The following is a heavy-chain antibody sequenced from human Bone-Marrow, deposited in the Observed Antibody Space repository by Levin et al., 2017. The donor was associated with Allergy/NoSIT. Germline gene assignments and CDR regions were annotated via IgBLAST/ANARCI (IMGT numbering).Heavy chain of an antibody. J-gene: IGHJ4*02. CDR3: AKDIVVTMIVVVPSPPDFDY. CDR1: GFTFSSYG. Sequence: GESLKISCAASGFTFSSYGMHWVRQAPGKGLEWVAVISYDGSNKYYADSVKGRFTISRDNSKNTLYLQMNSLRAEDTAVYYCAKDIVVTMIVVVPSPPDFDYWGQGTLVTVSS. V-gene: IGHV3-30*18. D-gene: IGHD3-22*01. CDR2: ISYDGSNK.